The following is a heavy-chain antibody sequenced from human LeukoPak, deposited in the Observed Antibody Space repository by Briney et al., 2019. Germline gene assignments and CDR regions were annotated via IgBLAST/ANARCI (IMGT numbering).Heavy chain of an antibody. D-gene: IGHD4-17*01. CDR3: GRDSAYGDYGTFFYYYMDV. Sequence: PGGSLRLSCAVSGFKFDEYGMHWARQAPGKGLEWLSFVSWDGGDTYYADSVKGRFSISRDNSKNSLYLQMKNLRPEDSAFYYCGRDSAYGDYGTFFYYYMDVWGKGTTVTISS. CDR2: VSWDGGDT. V-gene: IGHV3-43D*03. J-gene: IGHJ6*03. CDR1: GFKFDEYG.